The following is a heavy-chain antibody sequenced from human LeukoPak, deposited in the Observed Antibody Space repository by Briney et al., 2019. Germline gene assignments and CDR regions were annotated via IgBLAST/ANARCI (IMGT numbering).Heavy chain of an antibody. CDR2: ISPDGTTT. Sequence: GGSLRLSCAASGFTISPYWMHWVRQAPGKGLEWVSRISPDGTTTAYADSVKGRFTISGDNAKNTLYLQLNSLSAEDTALYYCASKVGNSGHGWFHPWGQGTLVIVSS. CDR1: GFTISPYW. D-gene: IGHD1-26*01. J-gene: IGHJ5*02. CDR3: ASKVGNSGHGWFHP. V-gene: IGHV3-74*01.